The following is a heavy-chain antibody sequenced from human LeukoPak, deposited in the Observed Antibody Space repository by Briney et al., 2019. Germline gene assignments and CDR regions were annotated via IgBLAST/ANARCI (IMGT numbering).Heavy chain of an antibody. D-gene: IGHD6-19*01. CDR3: ARDRPLLSAWSWFDP. V-gene: IGHV4-38-2*02. CDR1: GYSISSGYY. Sequence: PSETPSLTCAVSGYSISSGYYWGWIRQPPGKGLEWIGTIYQSGSTYYNPSLKSRVTISLDTSKNQFSLKLSSVTAADAAVYYCARDRPLLSAWSWFDPWGQGTLVTVSS. J-gene: IGHJ5*02. CDR2: IYQSGST.